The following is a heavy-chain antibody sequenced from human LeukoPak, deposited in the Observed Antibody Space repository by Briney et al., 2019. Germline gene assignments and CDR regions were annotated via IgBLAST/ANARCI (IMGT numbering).Heavy chain of an antibody. CDR1: GFTFSSYD. V-gene: IGHV3-30*02. CDR3: AKDLSPKTYDSSGYGDAFDI. Sequence: SGGSLRLSCAASGFTFSSYDMHWVRQAPGKGLEWVAFIRYDGSNKYYAESVKGRFTISRDNSKNTLYLQMNSLRAEDTAVYYCAKDLSPKTYDSSGYGDAFDIWGQGTMVTVSS. D-gene: IGHD3-22*01. CDR2: IRYDGSNK. J-gene: IGHJ3*02.